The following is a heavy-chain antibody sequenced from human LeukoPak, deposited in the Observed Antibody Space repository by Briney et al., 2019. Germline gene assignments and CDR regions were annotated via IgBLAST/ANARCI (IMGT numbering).Heavy chain of an antibody. D-gene: IGHD6-19*01. J-gene: IGHJ4*02. V-gene: IGHV3-49*04. CDR2: IRSKAYGGTT. CDR3: AIGARSSGWFDY. CDR1: GFTFGDYA. Sequence: GGSLRLSCTAPGFTFGDYAMSWVRQAPGKGLEWVGFIRSKAYGGTTEYAASVKGRFTISRDDSKSIAYLQMNSLKTEDTAVYYCAIGARSSGWFDYWGQGTLVTVSS.